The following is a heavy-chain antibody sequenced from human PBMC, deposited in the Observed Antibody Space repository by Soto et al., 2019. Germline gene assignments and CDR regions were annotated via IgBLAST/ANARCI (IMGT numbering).Heavy chain of an antibody. CDR1: GGSINCDNCC. CDR2: FDYSGTT. D-gene: IGHD4-17*01. V-gene: IGHV4-30-4*01. Sequence: PSETLSLTCTVSGGSINCDNCCWTWIRQPPGQGLEWIGCFDYSGTTYQIPSLKSRLTISRYTSGNQFSLKLTSVTAADTAVYYCDRGDENTAFGYWGQGTQVTVSS. CDR3: DRGDENTAFGY. J-gene: IGHJ4*02.